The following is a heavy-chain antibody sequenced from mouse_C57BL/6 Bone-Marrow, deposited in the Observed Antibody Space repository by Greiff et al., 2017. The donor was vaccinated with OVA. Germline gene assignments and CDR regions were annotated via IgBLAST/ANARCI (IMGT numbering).Heavy chain of an antibody. CDR2: IWWDDDK. Sequence: ESGPGILQPSQTLSLTCSFSGFSLSTFGMGVGWIRQPSGKGLEWLAHIWWDDDKYYNPALKSRLTISKDTSKNQVFLKIANVDTADTATYYCARMITTVVARGYAMDYWGQGTSVTVSS. CDR1: GFSLSTFGMG. CDR3: ARMITTVVARGYAMDY. D-gene: IGHD1-1*01. V-gene: IGHV8-8*01. J-gene: IGHJ4*01.